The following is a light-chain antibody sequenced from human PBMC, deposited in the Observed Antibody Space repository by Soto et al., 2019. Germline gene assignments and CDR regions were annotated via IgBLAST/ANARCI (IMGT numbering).Light chain of an antibody. CDR2: EVT. J-gene: IGLJ3*02. CDR3: SSYAGNNVWV. Sequence: QSALTQPASVSGSPGQSITISCTGTSSDVGAYDYVSWYQQYPGKAPKVMIYEVTKRPSGVPARFSGSRSGNTASLTVSGLQAEDEADYYCSSYAGNNVWVFGGGTKVTVL. CDR1: SSDVGAYDY. V-gene: IGLV2-8*01.